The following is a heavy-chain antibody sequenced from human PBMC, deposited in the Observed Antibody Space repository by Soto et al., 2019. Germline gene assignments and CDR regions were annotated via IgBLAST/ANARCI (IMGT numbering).Heavy chain of an antibody. CDR3: TTHGVGATFAINDAFDI. CDR1: GFTFSNAW. CDR2: IKSKTDGGTT. J-gene: IGHJ3*02. Sequence: ESGGGLVKPGGSLRLSCAASGFTFSNAWMNWVRQAPGKGLEWVGRIKSKTDGGTTDYAAPVKGRFTISRDDSKNTLYLQMNSLKTEDTAVYYCTTHGVGATFAINDAFDIWGQGTMVTVSS. V-gene: IGHV3-15*07. D-gene: IGHD1-26*01.